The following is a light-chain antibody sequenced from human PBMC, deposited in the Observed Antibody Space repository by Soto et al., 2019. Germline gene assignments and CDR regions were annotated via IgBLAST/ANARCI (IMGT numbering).Light chain of an antibody. CDR3: QQTYSTPIT. J-gene: IGKJ5*01. CDR1: QTISTS. V-gene: IGKV1-39*01. CDR2: ASS. Sequence: DIQMTQSPSSLSASVGDRVTITCRASQTISTSLNWYQQRPGKAPNLLIHASSSLQSGVQPRFSGGGSGTDFTLTFSSLQPEDFVTYYCQQTYSTPITFGPGTRLDIK.